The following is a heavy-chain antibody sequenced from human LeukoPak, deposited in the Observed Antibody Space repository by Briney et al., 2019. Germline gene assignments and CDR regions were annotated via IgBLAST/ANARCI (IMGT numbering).Heavy chain of an antibody. Sequence: SETLSLTCTVSGDSISPYYWSWIRQSPGKGLEWLGYVEYSGSTDYSPSLKSRVTISVDTPKNQFSLRLNSVVPADTAVYYCARDFTRTFPYYGLDVWGQGTTVTVSS. V-gene: IGHV4-59*01. CDR1: GDSISPYY. CDR3: ARDFTRTFPYYGLDV. J-gene: IGHJ6*02. CDR2: VEYSGST.